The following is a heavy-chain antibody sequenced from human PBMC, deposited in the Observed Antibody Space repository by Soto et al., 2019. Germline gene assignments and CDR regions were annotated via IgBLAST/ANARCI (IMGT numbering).Heavy chain of an antibody. J-gene: IGHJ4*02. CDR1: GFPFTTYG. Sequence: QVQLVESGGGVVQPGRSLRLSCAASGFPFTTYGMHWVREGPGKGLEWVAVISYDGSNKYYADSVKGRFTISRDNSKSTLYLQMNSLRPEDTALYYCVGGQYYFDYRGQGPLVTVSS. CDR2: ISYDGSNK. D-gene: IGHD3-10*01. CDR3: VGGQYYFDY. V-gene: IGHV3-30*03.